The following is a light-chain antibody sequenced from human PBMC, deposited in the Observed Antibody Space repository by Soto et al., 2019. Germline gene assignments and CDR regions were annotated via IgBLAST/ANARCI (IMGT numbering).Light chain of an antibody. CDR3: QQRSNWPPIT. CDR2: GAS. J-gene: IGKJ5*01. V-gene: IGKV3D-20*02. Sequence: EVVLTQSPGTLSLSPGERATLSCRASQSVSNNYLAWYQQKPGQAPRLLIYGASSRATGIPDSFSGSGSGTDFTLTISSLEAEDFAVYYCQQRSNWPPITFGQGTRLEIK. CDR1: QSVSNNY.